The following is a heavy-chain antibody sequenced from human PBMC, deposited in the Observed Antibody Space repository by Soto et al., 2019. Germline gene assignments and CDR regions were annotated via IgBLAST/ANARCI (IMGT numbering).Heavy chain of an antibody. CDR3: ARAYHIPYDSTSYFPESLDY. D-gene: IGHD3-22*01. CDR2: IYHSGST. V-gene: IGHV4-30-2*01. J-gene: IGHJ4*02. CDR1: GGSISSGGYS. Sequence: SETLSLTCAVSGGSISSGGYSWRWIRQPPGKGLEWIGYIYHSGSTYYNPSLKSRVSISVDRSKNQFSLKLSSVTAADTAVYYCARAYHIPYDSTSYFPESLDYWGQGALVTVYS.